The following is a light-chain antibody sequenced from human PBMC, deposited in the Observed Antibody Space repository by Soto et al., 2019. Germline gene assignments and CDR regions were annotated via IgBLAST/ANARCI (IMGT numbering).Light chain of an antibody. J-gene: IGLJ2*01. CDR3: CAYAGSYTSI. CDR2: DVY. Sequence: QSALTQPRSVSGSPRQSVTISCTGSSRDVGGYKYVSWYQQHPGKAPKLILYDVYKRPSGVPDRFSGSKSGITASLTISGLQAADEADYYRCAYAGSYTSIFGGGAKLTVL. CDR1: SRDVGGYKY. V-gene: IGLV2-11*02.